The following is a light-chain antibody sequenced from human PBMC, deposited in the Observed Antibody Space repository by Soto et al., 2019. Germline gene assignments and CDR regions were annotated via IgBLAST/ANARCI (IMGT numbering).Light chain of an antibody. CDR1: SSDIGGYNY. CDR2: GVT. J-gene: IGLJ3*02. Sequence: QSVLTQPPSASGSPGQSVTISCTGTSSDIGGYNYVSWYQQDPDKAPKLMIYGVTQRPSGVPDRFSGSKSGYTASLTVSGLHPEDEADYFCSSRAGGISFSVFGGGTNLTVL. CDR3: SSRAGGISFSV. V-gene: IGLV2-8*01.